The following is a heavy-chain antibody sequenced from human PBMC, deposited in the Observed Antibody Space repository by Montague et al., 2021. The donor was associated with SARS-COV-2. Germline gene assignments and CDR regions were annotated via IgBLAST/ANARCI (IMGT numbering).Heavy chain of an antibody. CDR3: VRGGDYTDHGRVDY. D-gene: IGHD4-17*01. Sequence: SETLSLTCSFSGGSISTGSYYWGWIRQPPRKGLEWIGSIYYSGDTYYNPSPKSRVTISVDTSKNQFSLRLSSVTAADTAVYYCVRGGDYTDHGRVDYWGQGTLVIVSS. CDR2: IYYSGDT. J-gene: IGHJ4*02. CDR1: GGSISTGSYY. V-gene: IGHV4-39*01.